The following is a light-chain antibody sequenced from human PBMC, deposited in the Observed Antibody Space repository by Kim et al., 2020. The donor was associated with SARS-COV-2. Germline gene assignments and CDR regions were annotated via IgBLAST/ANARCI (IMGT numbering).Light chain of an antibody. Sequence: GDRVTITCRASQRISSWLAWYQQKTGKAPKLLIYDASSLKSGVPSRFSGGGSGTEFTLTITSLQPDVSATYYCQHYKSYWTFGQGTKVDIK. CDR1: QRISSW. CDR2: DAS. J-gene: IGKJ1*01. CDR3: QHYKSYWT. V-gene: IGKV1-5*01.